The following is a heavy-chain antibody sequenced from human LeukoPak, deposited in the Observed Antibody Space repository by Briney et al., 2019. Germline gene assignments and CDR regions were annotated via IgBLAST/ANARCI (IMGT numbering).Heavy chain of an antibody. V-gene: IGHV1-8*01. CDR2: MNPNSGNT. CDR1: GYTFTSYD. J-gene: IGHJ4*02. D-gene: IGHD1-1*01. Sequence: ASVKVSCKASGYTFTSYDINWVRQATGQGLEWMGWMNPNSGNTGYAQKFQGRVTMTRNTSISTAYMELSSLRSEDTAVYYCARGFDKSHDKTLDYWGQGTLVTVSS. CDR3: ARGFDKSHDKTLDY.